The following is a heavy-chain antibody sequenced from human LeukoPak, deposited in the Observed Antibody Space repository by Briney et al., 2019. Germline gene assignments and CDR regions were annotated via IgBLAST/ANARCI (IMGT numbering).Heavy chain of an antibody. CDR2: ISGSGGST. J-gene: IGHJ4*02. Sequence: GGSLRLSCAASGFTFRSYAMSWVRQAPGKGLEWVSAISGSGGSTYYADSVKGRFTISRDNSKNTLYLQMNSLRAEDTAVYYCAKDRVGLSGTTVYWGQGTLVTVSS. V-gene: IGHV3-23*01. CDR1: GFTFRSYA. D-gene: IGHD1-7*01. CDR3: AKDRVGLSGTTVY.